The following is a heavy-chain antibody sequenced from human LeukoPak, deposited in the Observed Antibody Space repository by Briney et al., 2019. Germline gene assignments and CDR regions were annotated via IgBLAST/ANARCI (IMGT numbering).Heavy chain of an antibody. CDR2: ITWNSGNI. CDR1: GFTFDDYA. CDR3: AKSRGYHGSGREPFDY. J-gene: IGHJ4*02. Sequence: HTGRSLRLSCAASGFTFDDYAMHWVRQAPGKGLEWVSGITWNSGNIAQADSVKGRFTISRDNAKNSLHLQMDSLRPEDTALYYCAKSRGYHGSGREPFDYWGQGTLVTASS. D-gene: IGHD3-10*01. V-gene: IGHV3-9*01.